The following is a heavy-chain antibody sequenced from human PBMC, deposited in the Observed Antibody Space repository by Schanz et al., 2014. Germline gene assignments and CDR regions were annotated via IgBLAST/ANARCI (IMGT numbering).Heavy chain of an antibody. CDR1: FFSLLLFGYF. CDR2: IDYRGNP. D-gene: IGHD6-25*01. CDR3: ARVRPGFAIDP. J-gene: IGHJ5*02. V-gene: IGHV4-31*03. Sequence: QVQLQESGPGLVKPSQTLSLTCSVAFFSLLLFGYFWTWILPPPGKGLEWIGHIDYRGNPYYNESLKSRLTISLHASENQFSLQLTSVTAADTAVYYCARVRPGFAIDPWGQGTLVTVSS.